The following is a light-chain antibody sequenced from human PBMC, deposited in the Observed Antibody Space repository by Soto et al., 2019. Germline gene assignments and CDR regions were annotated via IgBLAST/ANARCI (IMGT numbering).Light chain of an antibody. V-gene: IGKV3-15*01. CDR3: QQRDIWPWT. J-gene: IGKJ1*01. CDR1: QSVSSN. CDR2: GAS. Sequence: EIVITQSPATLSVSPGERATLSCRASQSVSSNLAWYQQKPGQAPRLVIYGASTRATGIPARFSGSGSGTEFTLTISSLEPEDFEVYYCQQRDIWPWTFGQGTKVDIK.